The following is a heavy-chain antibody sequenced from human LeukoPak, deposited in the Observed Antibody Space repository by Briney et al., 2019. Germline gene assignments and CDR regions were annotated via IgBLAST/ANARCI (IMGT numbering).Heavy chain of an antibody. CDR3: ARGWDTGYGYYGMDV. CDR2: IYDSGST. CDR1: GGSISSSSYY. D-gene: IGHD5-18*01. Sequence: SETLSLTCTVSGGSISSSSYYLSWIRQSPGKGLEWIGYIYDSGSTNYNPSLRSRVVTSVDTSKTQVSLKVRSVTAADTAVYYCARGWDTGYGYYGMDVWGQGTTVTVSS. V-gene: IGHV4-61*01. J-gene: IGHJ6*02.